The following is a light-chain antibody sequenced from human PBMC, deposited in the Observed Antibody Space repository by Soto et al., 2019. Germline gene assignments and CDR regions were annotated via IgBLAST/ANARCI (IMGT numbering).Light chain of an antibody. J-gene: IGLJ2*01. CDR1: RSDVGTYNL. CDR2: EVD. V-gene: IGLV2-23*02. Sequence: QSALTQPASLSGSPGQSITISCTGTRSDVGTYNLVSWYQQHPGKAPKLMIYEVDKRPSGVSNRFAGSKSGNTASLTISGLQAEDEADYYCCSFARSVTFVFGGGTKLTVL. CDR3: CSFARSVTFV.